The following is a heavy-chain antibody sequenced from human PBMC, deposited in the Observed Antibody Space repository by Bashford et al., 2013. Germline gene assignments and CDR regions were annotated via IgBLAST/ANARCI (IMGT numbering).Heavy chain of an antibody. J-gene: IGHJ5*02. CDR1: GDSVISSPYN. CDR2: LSSGGST. V-gene: IGHV4-39*01. CDR3: ARHTGSNNWFDP. D-gene: IGHD3-9*01. Sequence: SETLSLTCSVSGDSVISSPYNWFWIRQPPGKGLECIGSLSSGGSTYYNPSLKSRLTMSADTSKNQISLILDSVTAADTAVYYCARHTGSNNWFDPWGQGTLVTVSS.